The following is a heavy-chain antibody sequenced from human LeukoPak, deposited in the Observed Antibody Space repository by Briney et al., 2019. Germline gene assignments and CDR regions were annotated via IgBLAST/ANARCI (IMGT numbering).Heavy chain of an antibody. CDR1: GGSFSGYY. V-gene: IGHV4-34*01. Sequence: PSETLSLTCAVYGGSFSGYYWSWIRQPPGKGLEWIGEINHSGSTNYNPSLKNRVTISVDTSKNQFSLKLSSVTAADTAVYYCARVKGWYDYWGQGTLVTVSS. J-gene: IGHJ4*02. CDR3: ARVKGWYDY. D-gene: IGHD2-15*01. CDR2: INHSGST.